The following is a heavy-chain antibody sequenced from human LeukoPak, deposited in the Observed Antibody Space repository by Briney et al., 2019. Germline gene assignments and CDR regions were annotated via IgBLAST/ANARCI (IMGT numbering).Heavy chain of an antibody. V-gene: IGHV4-39*01. CDR3: ARRGTSGWAYYFDF. Sequence: PSETLSLTCTVSGDSISTSSNYWGWIRQLPGKGLEWIGSVYRSGSSYSNPSLNNRVTISVDTSKNQFTLNLTSVTAADTAVYYCARRGTSGWAYYFDFWGQGSLLTVSS. J-gene: IGHJ4*02. CDR2: VYRSGSS. D-gene: IGHD6-19*01. CDR1: GDSISTSSNY.